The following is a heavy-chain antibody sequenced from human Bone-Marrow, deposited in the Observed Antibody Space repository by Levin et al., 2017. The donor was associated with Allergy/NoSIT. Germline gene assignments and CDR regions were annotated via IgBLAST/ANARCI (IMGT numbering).Heavy chain of an antibody. CDR1: GFTFSSYS. CDR2: ISSSSSYI. V-gene: IGHV3-21*01. CDR3: ARALSGYDFWSGYPSYYFDY. J-gene: IGHJ4*02. D-gene: IGHD3-3*01. Sequence: GESLKISCAASGFTFSSYSMNWVRQAPGKGLEWVSSISSSSSYIYYADSVKGRFTISRDNAKNSLYLQMNSLRAEDTAVYYCARALSGYDFWSGYPSYYFDYWGQGTLVTVSS.